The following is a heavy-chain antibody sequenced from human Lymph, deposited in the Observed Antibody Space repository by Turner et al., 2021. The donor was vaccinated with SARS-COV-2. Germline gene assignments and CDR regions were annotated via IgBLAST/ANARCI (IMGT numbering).Heavy chain of an antibody. V-gene: IGHV3-23*01. D-gene: IGHD3-22*01. CDR1: GFTFSSYA. CDR3: AKGVRGAMIVVVIPYFDY. CDR2: ISGRGGDT. J-gene: IGHJ4*02. Sequence: EVQLLASGGGLVQPGGSLRLSCAASGFTFSSYAMSWVRQAPGKGLEWVSAISGRGGDTYYADSVKGRFTISRDNSKNTLYLQMNSLRAEDTAVYYCAKGVRGAMIVVVIPYFDYWGQGTLVTVSS.